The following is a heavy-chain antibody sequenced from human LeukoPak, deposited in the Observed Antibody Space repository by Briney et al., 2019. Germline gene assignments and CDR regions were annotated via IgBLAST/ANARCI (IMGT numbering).Heavy chain of an antibody. D-gene: IGHD3-16*02. Sequence: PGGSLRLSCATSGFTFSGHSMSWVRQAPGKGLEWVSSITSTATHTYYADSVKGRFTISRENAKNSLYLQMNSLRAEDTAVYYCARDVRYDYVWGSYRLDFDYWGQGTLVTVSS. CDR1: GFTFSGHS. J-gene: IGHJ4*02. CDR2: ITSTATHT. CDR3: ARDVRYDYVWGSYRLDFDY. V-gene: IGHV3-21*01.